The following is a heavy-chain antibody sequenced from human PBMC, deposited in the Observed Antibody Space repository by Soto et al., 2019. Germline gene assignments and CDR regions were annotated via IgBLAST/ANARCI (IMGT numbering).Heavy chain of an antibody. D-gene: IGHD3-10*01. CDR1: GGSVSSGGYY. CDR2: IYYSGST. J-gene: IGHJ4*02. V-gene: IGHV4-61*08. Sequence: QVQLQESGPGLVKPSETLSLTCSVSGGSVSSGGYYWSWIRQPPGKGLEWIGCIYYSGSTDYNPSLKRRVTMSLDKSKNQFSLKLNSVTAADTAVYFCARAGSYRYFDYWRQGTLVTVSS. CDR3: ARAGSYRYFDY.